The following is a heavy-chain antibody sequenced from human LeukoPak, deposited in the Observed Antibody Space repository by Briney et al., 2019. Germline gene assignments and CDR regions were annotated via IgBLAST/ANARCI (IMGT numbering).Heavy chain of an antibody. CDR3: ARHASSRGSSSWSPDFDY. J-gene: IGHJ4*02. V-gene: IGHV4-59*01. D-gene: IGHD6-13*01. CDR2: IYYSGST. CDR1: GGSISSYY. Sequence: ASETLSLTCTVSGGSISSYYWSWIRQPPGKGLEWIGYIYYSGSTNYNPSLKSRVTISVDTSKNQFSLKLSSVTAADTAVYYCARHASSRGSSSWSPDFDYWGQGTLVTVSS.